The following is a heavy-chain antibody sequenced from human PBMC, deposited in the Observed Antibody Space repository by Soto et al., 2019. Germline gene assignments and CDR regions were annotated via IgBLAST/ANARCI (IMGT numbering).Heavy chain of an antibody. CDR2: TRNKANSYTT. CDR3: ARLTYCGGDCYPYDAFDI. CDR1: GFTFSDHY. J-gene: IGHJ3*02. D-gene: IGHD2-21*02. V-gene: IGHV3-72*01. Sequence: GGSLRLSCAASGFTFSDHYMDWVRQAPGKGLEWVGRTRNKANSYTTEYAASVKGRFTISRDDSKNSLYLQMNSLKTEDTAVYYCARLTYCGGDCYPYDAFDIWGQGTMVTVSS.